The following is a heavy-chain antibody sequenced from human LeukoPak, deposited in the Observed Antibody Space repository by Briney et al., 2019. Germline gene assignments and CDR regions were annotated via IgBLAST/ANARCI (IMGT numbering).Heavy chain of an antibody. V-gene: IGHV1-18*01. CDR3: ARTGDYYGSGRRGYFDY. CDR2: ISAYNGNT. Sequence: GASVKASCKASGYTFTSYGISWVRQAPGQGLERMGWISAYNGNTNYAQKLKGRVTMTTETSTSTAYMELKSLRSDDTAVYYCARTGDYYGSGRRGYFDYWGQGTLVTVSS. D-gene: IGHD3-10*01. J-gene: IGHJ4*02. CDR1: GYTFTSYG.